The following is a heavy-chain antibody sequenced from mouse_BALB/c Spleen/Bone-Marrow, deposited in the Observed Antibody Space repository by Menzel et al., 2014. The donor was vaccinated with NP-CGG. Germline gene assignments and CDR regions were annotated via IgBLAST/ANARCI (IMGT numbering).Heavy chain of an antibody. J-gene: IGHJ3*01. CDR3: ARLELFAY. V-gene: IGHV14-3*02. CDR1: GFNIKDTY. CDR2: IDPANGNT. Sequence: EVQLQQSGAELVKPGASVKLSCTASGFNIKDTYMHWVKQRPEQGLEWIGRIDPANGNTKYDQKFQGKATITADTSSNTAYLQLSSLTSEDTAGYYCARLELFAYWGQGTLVTVSA.